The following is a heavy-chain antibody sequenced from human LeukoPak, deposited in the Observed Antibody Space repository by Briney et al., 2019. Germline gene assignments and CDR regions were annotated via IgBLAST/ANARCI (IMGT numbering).Heavy chain of an antibody. D-gene: IGHD7-27*01. Sequence: SGPALVKPTQTLTLTCTFSGFSLSTSGMCVSWIRQPPGKALEWLARIDWDDDKYYNTSLKTRLTISKDTSKNQVVLTMTNMDPVDTATYYCARILSGEDYSDYWGQGTLVTVSS. CDR3: ARILSGEDYSDY. J-gene: IGHJ4*02. CDR1: GFSLSTSGMC. V-gene: IGHV2-70*11. CDR2: IDWDDDK.